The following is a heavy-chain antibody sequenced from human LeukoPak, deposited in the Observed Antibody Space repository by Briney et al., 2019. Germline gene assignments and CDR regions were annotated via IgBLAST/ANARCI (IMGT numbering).Heavy chain of an antibody. CDR2: IIPIFGIA. J-gene: IGHJ4*02. CDR1: GGTFSSYA. Sequence: SVKVSCKASGGTFSSYAISWVRQAPGQGLEWMGGIIPIFGIANYAQKFQGRVTITADESTSTAYMELSSLRSEDTAVYYCARVYYYGSGSYNIFDYWGQGTLVTVSS. CDR3: ARVYYYGSGSYNIFDY. D-gene: IGHD3-10*01. V-gene: IGHV1-69*13.